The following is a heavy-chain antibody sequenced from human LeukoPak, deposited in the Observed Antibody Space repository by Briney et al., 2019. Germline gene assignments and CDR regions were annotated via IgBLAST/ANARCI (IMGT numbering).Heavy chain of an antibody. J-gene: IGHJ4*02. V-gene: IGHV4-34*01. D-gene: IGHD3-10*01. CDR3: ARGRSLFFYYGSGTYYFDY. CDR2: INHSGST. CDR1: GGSFSGYY. Sequence: SETLSLTCAVYGGSFSGYYWSWIRQPPERGLEWIGEINHSGSTNYNPSLKSRVTISVDTSKNQFSLKLSSVTAADTAVYYCARGRSLFFYYGSGTYYFDYWGQGTLVTVSS.